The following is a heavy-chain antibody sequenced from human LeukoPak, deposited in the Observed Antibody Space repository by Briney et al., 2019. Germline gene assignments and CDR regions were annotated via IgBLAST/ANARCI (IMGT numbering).Heavy chain of an antibody. V-gene: IGHV4-34*01. D-gene: IGHD1-1*01. CDR3: ASIHQLRGTDVFDI. J-gene: IGHJ3*02. CDR1: GGSFSDYY. CDR2: INHSGST. Sequence: PSETLSLTRAIYGGSFSDYYWSWSRQPPGKGLEWIGEINHSGSTSYNPALKSRVTISVDTSKNQFSLKLSSVTAADTSVYYCASIHQLRGTDVFDIWGQGTMVTVSS.